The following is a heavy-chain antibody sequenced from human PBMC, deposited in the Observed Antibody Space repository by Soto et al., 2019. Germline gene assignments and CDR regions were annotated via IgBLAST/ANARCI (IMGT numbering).Heavy chain of an antibody. CDR1: GFSLSSSGMG. Sequence: QISLKESGPALVKPTQTLTLTCTVSGFSLSSSGMGVGWVRQPAGKALEWLALIYFDEDKRYSPSLQSRLTITKDTSKNQVVLTMTNMDPGDTATYYCALCPPQHYYAMDVWGQGTTVTVSS. J-gene: IGHJ6*02. V-gene: IGHV2-5*02. CDR3: ALCPPQHYYAMDV. CDR2: IYFDEDK.